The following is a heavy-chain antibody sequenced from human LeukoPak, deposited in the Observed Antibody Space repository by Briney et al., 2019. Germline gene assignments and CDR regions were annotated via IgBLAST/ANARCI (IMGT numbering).Heavy chain of an antibody. V-gene: IGHV3-48*03. CDR1: GFTFSSYE. D-gene: IGHD5-18*01. J-gene: IGHJ4*02. Sequence: GGSLRLSCAASGFTFSSYEMNWVRQAPGKGLEWVSSISSTGSTIYYADSVQGRFTISRDNAKNSLYLQMNSLRAEDTAVYYCAKRRSYGYLDYWGQGTLATVSS. CDR3: AKRRSYGYLDY. CDR2: ISSTGSTI.